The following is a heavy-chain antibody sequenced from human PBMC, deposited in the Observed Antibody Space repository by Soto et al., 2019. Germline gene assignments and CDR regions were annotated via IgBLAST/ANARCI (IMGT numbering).Heavy chain of an antibody. CDR3: ARYGCISTSCPYYYGMDV. D-gene: IGHD2-2*01. CDR1: GYTFTSYG. J-gene: IGHJ6*02. V-gene: IGHV1-18*01. Sequence: VQLVQSGAEVKKPGASVKVSCKASGYTFTSYGISWVRQAPGQGLEWMGWISAYNGNTNYAQKLQGRVTMTTDTSTSTAYMELRSLRSYDTAVYYCARYGCISTSCPYYYGMDVWGQGTTVTVSS. CDR2: ISAYNGNT.